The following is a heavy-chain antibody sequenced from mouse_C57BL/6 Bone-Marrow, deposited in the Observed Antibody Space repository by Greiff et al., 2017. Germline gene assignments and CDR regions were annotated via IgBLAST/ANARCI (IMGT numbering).Heavy chain of an antibody. CDR2: IYPGSGST. V-gene: IGHV1-55*01. D-gene: IGHD4-1*01. Sequence: QVHVKQSGAELVKPGASVKMSCKASGYTFTSYWITWVKQRPGQGLEWIGDIYPGSGSTNYNEKFKSKATLTVDTSSSTAYMQLSSLTSEDSAVYYCARWLGDYWGQGTSVTVSS. CDR1: GYTFTSYW. CDR3: ARWLGDY. J-gene: IGHJ4*01.